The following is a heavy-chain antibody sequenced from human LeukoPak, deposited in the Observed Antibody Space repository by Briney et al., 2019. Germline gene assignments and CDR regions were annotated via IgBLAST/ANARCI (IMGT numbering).Heavy chain of an antibody. V-gene: IGHV3-74*01. D-gene: IGHD2-2*01. CDR3: ARASAYQLRLHYYYGMDV. Sequence: GGSLRLSCAASGFTFSSYWMHWVRQAPGKGLVWVSRINSDGSSTSYADSVKGRFTISRDNAKNMLYLQMNSLRAEDTAVYYCARASAYQLRLHYYYGMDVWGQGTTVSVSS. J-gene: IGHJ6*02. CDR2: INSDGSST. CDR1: GFTFSSYW.